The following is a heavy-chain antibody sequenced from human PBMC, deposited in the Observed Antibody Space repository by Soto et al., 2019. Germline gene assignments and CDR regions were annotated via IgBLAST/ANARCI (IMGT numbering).Heavy chain of an antibody. CDR2: ISSSSSTI. CDR3: ARERGDYPFYYGMDV. J-gene: IGHJ6*02. Sequence: EVQLVESGGGLVQPGGSLRLSCAASGFTFSSYSMNWVRQAPGKGRGGVSYISSSSSTIYYADSVKGRFTISRDNAKNSLYLQMNSLRDEDAAVYYCARERGDYPFYYGMDVWGQGTTVTVSS. V-gene: IGHV3-48*02. D-gene: IGHD4-17*01. CDR1: GFTFSSYS.